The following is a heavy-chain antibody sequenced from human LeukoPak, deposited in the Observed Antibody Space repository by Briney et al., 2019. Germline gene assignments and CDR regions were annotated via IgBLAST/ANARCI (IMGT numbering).Heavy chain of an antibody. CDR3: VTMIVAS. CDR2: ISYDGSNK. Sequence: SGGSLRLSCAASGFTFSSYAMHWVRQAPGKGLEWVAVISYDGSNKYYADSAEGRFTISRDNSKNTLYLQMNSLRAEDTAVYYCVTMIVASRGQGTLVTVSS. J-gene: IGHJ4*02. V-gene: IGHV3-30-3*01. D-gene: IGHD3-22*01. CDR1: GFTFSSYA.